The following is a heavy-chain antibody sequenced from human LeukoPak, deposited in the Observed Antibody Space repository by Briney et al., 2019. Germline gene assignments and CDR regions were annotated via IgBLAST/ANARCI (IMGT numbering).Heavy chain of an antibody. J-gene: IGHJ4*02. V-gene: IGHV4-38-2*02. CDR3: ARAASYGPLDY. CDR1: GYSISSGYY. CDR2: IYYSGST. D-gene: IGHD5-18*01. Sequence: KPSETLSLTCTVSGYSISSGYYWGWIRQPPGKGLEWIGSIYYSGSTYYNPSLKSRVTISVDTSKNQFSLKLSSVTAADTAVYYCARAASYGPLDYWGQGTLVTVSS.